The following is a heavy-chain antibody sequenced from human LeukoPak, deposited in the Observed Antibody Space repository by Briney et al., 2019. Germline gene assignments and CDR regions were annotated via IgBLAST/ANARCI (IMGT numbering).Heavy chain of an antibody. V-gene: IGHV3-21*01. CDR3: ARGEVVVVPAADGFDP. J-gene: IGHJ5*02. Sequence: PGGSLRLSCAASGFTVSSNYMNWVRQAPGKGLEWVSSISSSSSYIYYADSVKGRSTISRDNAKNSLYLQMNSLRAEDTAVYYCARGEVVVVPAADGFDPWGQGTLVTVSS. CDR1: GFTVSSNY. CDR2: ISSSSSYI. D-gene: IGHD2-2*01.